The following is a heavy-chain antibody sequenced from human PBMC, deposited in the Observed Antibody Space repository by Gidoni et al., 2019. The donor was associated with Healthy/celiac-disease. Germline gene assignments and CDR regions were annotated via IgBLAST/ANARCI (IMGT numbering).Heavy chain of an antibody. Sequence: EVQLVESGGGLVQPGRSLRLSCAASGFTFDDYAMHWVRQAPGKGLEWVSGISWNSGSIGYADSVKGRFTISRDNAKNSLYLQMNSLRAEDTALYYCAKEGSGSGWAYNWFDPWGQGTLVTVSS. CDR3: AKEGSGSGWAYNWFDP. J-gene: IGHJ5*02. CDR1: GFTFDDYA. V-gene: IGHV3-9*01. D-gene: IGHD6-19*01. CDR2: ISWNSGSI.